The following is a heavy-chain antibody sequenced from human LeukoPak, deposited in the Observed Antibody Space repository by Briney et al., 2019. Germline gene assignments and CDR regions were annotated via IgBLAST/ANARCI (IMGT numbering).Heavy chain of an antibody. V-gene: IGHV4-4*02. CDR2: IYHSGST. Sequence: SETLSLTCAVSGGSISSSNWWSWVRQPPGKGLEWIGEIYHSGSTNYNPSLKSRVTISVDKSKNQFSLKLSSVTAAGTAVYYCARGRGRGPNWFDPWGQGTLVTVSS. J-gene: IGHJ5*02. CDR1: GGSISSSNW. CDR3: ARGRGRGPNWFDP. D-gene: IGHD2-15*01.